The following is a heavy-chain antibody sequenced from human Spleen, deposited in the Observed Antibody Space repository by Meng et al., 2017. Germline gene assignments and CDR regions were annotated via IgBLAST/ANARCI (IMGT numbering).Heavy chain of an antibody. CDR2: ISGSGGST. J-gene: IGHJ6*01. CDR3: ARDMVRGDVGYYYYGMDV. CDR1: GFTFGSYT. V-gene: IGHV3-23*01. D-gene: IGHD3-10*01. Sequence: GGSLRLSCAASGFTFGSYTMIWVRQAPGKGLEWVSAISGSGGSTYYADSVKGRFTISRDNSKNTLYLQMNSLRAEDMAVYYCARDMVRGDVGYYYYGMDVWGQGTTVTVSS.